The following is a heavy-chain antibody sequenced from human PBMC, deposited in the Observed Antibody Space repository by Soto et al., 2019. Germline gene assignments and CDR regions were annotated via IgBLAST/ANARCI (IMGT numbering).Heavy chain of an antibody. J-gene: IGHJ4*02. CDR1: GFTFSSYG. V-gene: IGHV3-33*01. CDR3: ARDYGSGSYYLPVDC. CDR2: IWYDGSNK. D-gene: IGHD3-10*01. Sequence: QVQLVESGGGVVQPGRTLRLSCAASGFTFSSYGMHWVRQAPGKGLEWVAVIWYDGSNKYYADSVKGRFTISRDNSKNTLYLQMNSLRAEDTAVYYCARDYGSGSYYLPVDCWGQGTLVTVSS.